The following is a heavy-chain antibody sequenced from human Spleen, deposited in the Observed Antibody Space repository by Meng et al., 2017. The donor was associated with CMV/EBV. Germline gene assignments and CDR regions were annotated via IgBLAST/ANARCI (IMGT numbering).Heavy chain of an antibody. J-gene: IGHJ6*02. D-gene: IGHD5-12*01. CDR3: ARGGMRDYYYYAMDV. CDR1: GYTFTGYY. Sequence: ASVKVSCKASGYTFTGYYIHWVRQAPGQGLEWMGWINPNSGGTNYAQKYQGRVTMTRDTSISTAYMALTRLRSDDAAVYYCARGGMRDYYYYAMDVWGQGTTVTVSS. CDR2: INPNSGGT. V-gene: IGHV1-2*02.